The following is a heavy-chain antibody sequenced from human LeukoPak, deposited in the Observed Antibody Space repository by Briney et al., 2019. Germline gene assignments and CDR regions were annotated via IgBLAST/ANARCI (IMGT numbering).Heavy chain of an antibody. Sequence: PGGSLRLSCAASGFTFSSYWMHWVRQAPGKGPVWVSRVNSDGSTTNYADSVKGRFTISRDNAKNTLYLQMNSLRVEDTAVYYCAGVIYYTSDALDIWGQGTMVTVSS. V-gene: IGHV3-74*01. CDR3: AGVIYYTSDALDI. D-gene: IGHD3-22*01. J-gene: IGHJ3*02. CDR2: VNSDGSTT. CDR1: GFTFSSYW.